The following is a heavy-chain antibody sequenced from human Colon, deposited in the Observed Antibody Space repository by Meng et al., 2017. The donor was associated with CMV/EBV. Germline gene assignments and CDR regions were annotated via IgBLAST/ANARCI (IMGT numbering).Heavy chain of an antibody. V-gene: IGHV3-21*04. CDR1: GFSFSYYT. CDR3: AKCITSCQTRAFDM. CDR2: ISGTSSYI. D-gene: IGHD3-10*01. J-gene: IGHJ3*02. Sequence: GESLKISCAASGFSFSYYTMNWVRQAPGKGLEWVATISGTSSYIYYADSVKGRFAISRDNGKDLLFLQMNSLRAEDTAIYYCAKCITSCQTRAFDMWGQGTMVTVSS.